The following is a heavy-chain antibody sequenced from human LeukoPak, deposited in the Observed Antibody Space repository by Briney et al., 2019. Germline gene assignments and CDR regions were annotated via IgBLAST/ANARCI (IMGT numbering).Heavy chain of an antibody. CDR2: IWYDGSNK. D-gene: IGHD3-10*01. V-gene: IGHV3-33*01. Sequence: PGGSLRLSCAASGFTFSSYGMHWVRQAPGKWLEWVAVIWYDGSNKYYADSVKGRFTISRDNSKNTLYLQMNSLRAEDTAVYYCATMVRGVAALDYWGQGTLVTVSS. CDR3: ATMVRGVAALDY. CDR1: GFTFSSYG. J-gene: IGHJ4*02.